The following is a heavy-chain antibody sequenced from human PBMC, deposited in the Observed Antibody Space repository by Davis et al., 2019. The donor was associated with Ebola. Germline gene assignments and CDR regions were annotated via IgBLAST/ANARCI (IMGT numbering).Heavy chain of an antibody. V-gene: IGHV4-59*08. CDR3: ARSHSPAVVTWYYFDY. D-gene: IGHD4-23*01. Sequence: GSLRLSCTVSGGSISSYFWRWIPQPPGKGLEWIGYIYYSGSTNYNPSLKSRVTISVDTSKNQFSLKLSSVTAADTAVYYCARSHSPAVVTWYYFDYWGQGTLVTVSS. CDR2: IYYSGST. CDR1: GGSISSYF. J-gene: IGHJ4*02.